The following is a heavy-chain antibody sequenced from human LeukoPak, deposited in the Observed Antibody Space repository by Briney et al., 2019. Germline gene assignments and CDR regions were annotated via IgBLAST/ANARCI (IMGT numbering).Heavy chain of an antibody. CDR3: ARGGYSYGPQAY. CDR2: IYSGGST. Sequence: PGGSLRLSCASSGFTFSTYWMSWVRQASGKGLEWVSVIYSGGSTYYADSVKGRFTISRDNSKNTLYLQMNSLRAEDTAVYYCARGGYSYGPQAYWGQGTLVTVSS. J-gene: IGHJ4*02. D-gene: IGHD5-18*01. V-gene: IGHV3-53*01. CDR1: GFTFSTYW.